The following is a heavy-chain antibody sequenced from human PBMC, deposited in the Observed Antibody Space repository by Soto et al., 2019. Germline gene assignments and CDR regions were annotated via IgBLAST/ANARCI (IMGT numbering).Heavy chain of an antibody. Sequence: ETLSLTCDVSVEPMTGGYYWGWIRQSPGKGLEWIGSIYYGGTTYYNPSLRSRLAISIDTSKNQFSLRLSSVTAADTALYYCARGWYYFDVWGQGSLVTVSS. CDR3: ARGWYYFDV. D-gene: IGHD2-15*01. J-gene: IGHJ4*02. CDR1: VEPMTGGYY. V-gene: IGHV4-38-2*01. CDR2: IYYGGTT.